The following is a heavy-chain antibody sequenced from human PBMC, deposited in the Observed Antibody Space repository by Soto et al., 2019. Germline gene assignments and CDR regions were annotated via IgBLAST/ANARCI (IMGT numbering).Heavy chain of an antibody. CDR2: IYYSGST. CDR1: GGSISSYY. D-gene: IGHD3-10*01. Sequence: SETLSLTCTVSGGSISSYYWSWIRQPPGKGLEWIGYIYYSGSTNYNPSLKSRVTISVDTSKNQFSLKLSSVTAADTAVYYCARAELIGCFDYWGQGTLVTVSS. CDR3: ARAELIGCFDY. J-gene: IGHJ4*02. V-gene: IGHV4-59*01.